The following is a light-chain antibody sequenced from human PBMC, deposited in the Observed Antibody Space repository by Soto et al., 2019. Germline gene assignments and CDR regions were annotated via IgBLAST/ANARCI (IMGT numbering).Light chain of an antibody. Sequence: QSALTQPPSLSGTPGQRVTISCSGSSSNIAGNTVHWYQHLPGPAPKLLIYINAQRPSGVPGRFSASTSGTSASLAISGLQSDDEADYYCATWDDDLNAAVFGGGTQLTVL. J-gene: IGLJ7*01. CDR1: SSNIAGNT. CDR2: INA. V-gene: IGLV1-44*01. CDR3: ATWDDDLNAAV.